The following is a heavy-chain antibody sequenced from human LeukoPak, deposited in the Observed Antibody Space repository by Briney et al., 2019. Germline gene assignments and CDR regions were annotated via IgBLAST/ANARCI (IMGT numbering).Heavy chain of an antibody. V-gene: IGHV1-2*06. CDR3: ARDLEGDSSSWYTYYYYYGMDV. CDR1: GYAFTGYY. Sequence: ASVKVSCKASGYAFTGYYMHWVRQAPGQGLEWMGRINPNSGGTNYAQKFQGRVTMTRDTSISTAYMELSRLRSDDTAVYYCARDLEGDSSSWYTYYYYYGMDVWGQGTTVTVSS. CDR2: INPNSGGT. D-gene: IGHD6-13*01. J-gene: IGHJ6*02.